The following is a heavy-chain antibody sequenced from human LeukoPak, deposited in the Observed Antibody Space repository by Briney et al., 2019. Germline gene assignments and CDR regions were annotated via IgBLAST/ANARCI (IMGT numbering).Heavy chain of an antibody. CDR1: GYSFTSYW. CDR2: IYPGDSDT. V-gene: IGHV5-51*01. CDR3: ARGDDNGDYEAID. J-gene: IGHJ4*02. Sequence: GESLKISCKGSGYSFTSYWIGWVRQMPGKGLEWMGIIYPGDSDTRYSPSFQGQVTISADKSISTAYMELSRLRSDDTAVYYCARGDDNGDYEAIDWGQGTLVTVSS. D-gene: IGHD4-17*01.